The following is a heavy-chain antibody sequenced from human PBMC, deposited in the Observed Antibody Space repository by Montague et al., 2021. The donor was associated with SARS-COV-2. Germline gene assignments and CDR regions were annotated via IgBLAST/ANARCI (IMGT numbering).Heavy chain of an antibody. Sequence: SETLSLTCTVSGGSISPYYWSWIRQSPGKGLECIGYTSYSGSTDYNPSLKSRVTISTDTSKNQFSLKLSSVTAADTAVYYCARWGEYYDSPYYYCAMDVWGQGTTVTVSS. CDR3: ARWGEYYDSPYYYCAMDV. V-gene: IGHV4-59*12. D-gene: IGHD3-3*01. J-gene: IGHJ6*02. CDR2: TSYSGST. CDR1: GGSISPYY.